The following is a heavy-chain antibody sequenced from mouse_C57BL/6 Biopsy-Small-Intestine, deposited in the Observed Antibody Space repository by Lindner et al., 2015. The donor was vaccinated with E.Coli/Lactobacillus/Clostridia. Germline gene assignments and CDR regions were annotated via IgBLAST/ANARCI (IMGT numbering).Heavy chain of an antibody. J-gene: IGHJ2*01. V-gene: IGHV5-17*01. D-gene: IGHD2-3*01. CDR1: GFTFSGYG. CDR3: ARGNDGSFDY. Sequence: VQLQESGGGLVKPGGSLKLSCAASGFTFSGYGMHWVRQAPEKGLEWVAYISSGSSIIYYADTVKGRFTISRDNAKNTLFLQMTSLRSEDTAMYYCARGNDGSFDYWGQGTTLTVSS. CDR2: ISSGSSII.